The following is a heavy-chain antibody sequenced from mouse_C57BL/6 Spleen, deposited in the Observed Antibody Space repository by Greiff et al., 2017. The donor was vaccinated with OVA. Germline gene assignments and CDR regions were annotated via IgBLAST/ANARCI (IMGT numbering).Heavy chain of an antibody. J-gene: IGHJ4*01. D-gene: IGHD1-1*01. V-gene: IGHV1-39*01. Sequence: EVKLMESGPELVKPGASVKISCKASGYSFTDYNMNWVKQSNGKSLEWIGVINPNYGTTSYNQKFKGKATLTVDQSSSTAYMQLNSLTSEDSAVYYCARQDYYGSSPMDYWGQGTSVTVSS. CDR2: INPNYGTT. CDR1: GYSFTDYN. CDR3: ARQDYYGSSPMDY.